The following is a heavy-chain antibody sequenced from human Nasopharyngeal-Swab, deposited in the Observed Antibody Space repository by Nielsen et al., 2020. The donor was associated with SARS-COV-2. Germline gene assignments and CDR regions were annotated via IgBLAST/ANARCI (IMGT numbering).Heavy chain of an antibody. V-gene: IGHV3-13*04. CDR3: ARARPDIVVVPAALLFAP. CDR1: GFTFSSYD. J-gene: IGHJ5*02. D-gene: IGHD2-2*01. CDR2: IGTAGDT. Sequence: GESLKISCAASGFTFSSYDMHWVRQATGKGLEWVSAIGTAGDTYYPGSVKGRFTISRENAKNSLYLQMNSLRAGDTAVYYCARARPDIVVVPAALLFAPWGQGTLVTVSS.